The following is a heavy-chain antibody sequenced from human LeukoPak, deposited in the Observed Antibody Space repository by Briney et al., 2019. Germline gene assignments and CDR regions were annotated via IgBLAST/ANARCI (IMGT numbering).Heavy chain of an antibody. D-gene: IGHD2-15*01. J-gene: IGHJ4*02. CDR2: IKKDGSEK. V-gene: IGHV3-7*01. CDR3: VRDVSDENDSASRIHLDS. Sequence: GGSLRLSCAASGFTFSNYWMTWVRQAPGEGLEWVASIKKDGSEKHYVDSVKGRFAISRDNARNSLYLQMHSLRAEDTAIYYCVRDVSDENDSASRIHLDSWGQGTLVSVSS. CDR1: GFTFSNYW.